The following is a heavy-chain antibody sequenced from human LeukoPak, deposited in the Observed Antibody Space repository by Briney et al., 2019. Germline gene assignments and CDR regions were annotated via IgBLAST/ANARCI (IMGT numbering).Heavy chain of an antibody. V-gene: IGHV1-24*01. D-gene: IGHD5-18*01. CDR3: ATSRGYSYGPPNKYYYYYGMDV. CDR1: GYTLTELS. Sequence: ASVKVSCKVSGYTLTELSMHWVRQAPGKGLEWMGDFDPEGGETIYAQKFQGRVTMTEDTSTDTAYMELSSLRSEDTAVYYCATSRGYSYGPPNKYYYYYGMDVWGKGTTVTVSS. J-gene: IGHJ6*04. CDR2: FDPEGGET.